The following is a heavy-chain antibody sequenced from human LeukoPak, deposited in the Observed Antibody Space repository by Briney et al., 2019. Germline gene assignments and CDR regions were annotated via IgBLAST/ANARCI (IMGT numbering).Heavy chain of an antibody. CDR1: GYTFTSYY. D-gene: IGHD2-15*01. V-gene: IGHV1-46*01. J-gene: IGHJ4*02. Sequence: GASVKVSCKASGYTFTSYYMHWVRQAPGQGLEWMGIINPSGGSTNYAQKLQGRVTMTTDTSTSTAYMELRSLRSDDTAVYYCARDYCSGGSCYLYFDYWGQGTLVTVSS. CDR3: ARDYCSGGSCYLYFDY. CDR2: INPSGGST.